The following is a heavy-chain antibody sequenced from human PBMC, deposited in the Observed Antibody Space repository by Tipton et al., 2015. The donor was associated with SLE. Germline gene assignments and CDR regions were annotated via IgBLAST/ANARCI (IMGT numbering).Heavy chain of an antibody. V-gene: IGHV3-74*01. J-gene: IGHJ4*02. D-gene: IGHD6-13*01. CDR3: TRARGQQLPTDY. Sequence: SLRLSCAASGFVFSSYWMHWVRQAPGKGLVWVARIKSDGSDTNYADSVRGRFTISRDNAKNTLYLQMNSLRAGDTAVYYCTRARGQQLPTDYWGQGTLVTVSS. CDR2: IKSDGSDT. CDR1: GFVFSSYW.